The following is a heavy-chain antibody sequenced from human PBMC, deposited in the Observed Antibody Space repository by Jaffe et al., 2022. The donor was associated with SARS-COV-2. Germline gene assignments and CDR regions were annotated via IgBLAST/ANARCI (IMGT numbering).Heavy chain of an antibody. V-gene: IGHV3-7*01. CDR3: ARGLAPDAFDV. CDR2: IKQDGSEK. Sequence: EVQLVESGGGLVQPGGSLRLSCAASGFTFSGYWMSWVRQAPGKGLEWVANIKQDGSEKYYVDSVKGRFTISRGNAKNSLFLQMNSLRAEDTAVYYCARGLAPDAFDVWGQGTMVTVSS. CDR1: GFTFSGYW. J-gene: IGHJ3*01.